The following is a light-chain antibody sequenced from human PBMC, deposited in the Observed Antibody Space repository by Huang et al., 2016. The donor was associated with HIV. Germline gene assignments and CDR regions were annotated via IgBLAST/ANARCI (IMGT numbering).Light chain of an antibody. Sequence: DIQMTQSPSSLSASVGDRVTITCQASQDISNYLNWYQQKPGKAPKLLIYDASNLETGVPSRFSGSGSVTDFTFTISSLQPEDIATYYWQQYDNLPLTFGGGTKVEIK. CDR2: DAS. V-gene: IGKV1-33*01. J-gene: IGKJ4*01. CDR3: QQYDNLPLT. CDR1: QDISNY.